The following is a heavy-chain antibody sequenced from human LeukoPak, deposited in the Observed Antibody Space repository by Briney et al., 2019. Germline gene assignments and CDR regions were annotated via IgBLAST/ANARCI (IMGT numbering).Heavy chain of an antibody. Sequence: MASETLSLTCAVSGVSISSGGYSWSWIRQPPGKGLEWIGYIYHSGSTYYNPSLKSRVTISVDSSKNQFSLKLSSVTAADTAVYYCARDTPTYDILTGYSPVWSFDIWGQGTMVTVSS. CDR2: IYHSGST. V-gene: IGHV4-30-2*01. D-gene: IGHD3-9*01. CDR3: ARDTPTYDILTGYSPVWSFDI. J-gene: IGHJ3*02. CDR1: GVSISSGGYS.